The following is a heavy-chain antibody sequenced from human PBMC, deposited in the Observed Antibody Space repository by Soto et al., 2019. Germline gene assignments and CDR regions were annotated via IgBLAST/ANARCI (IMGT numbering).Heavy chain of an antibody. D-gene: IGHD3-22*01. V-gene: IGHV1-24*01. CDR2: FDPEDGET. CDR3: ATSDIMGGSGYYFDY. Sequence: GASVKVSCKVSGYTLTELSMHWVRQAPGKGLEWMGGFDPEDGETIYAQKFQGRVTMTEDTSTDTAYMELSSLRSEDTALYYCATSDIMGGSGYYFDYWGQETLVTVSS. J-gene: IGHJ4*02. CDR1: GYTLTELS.